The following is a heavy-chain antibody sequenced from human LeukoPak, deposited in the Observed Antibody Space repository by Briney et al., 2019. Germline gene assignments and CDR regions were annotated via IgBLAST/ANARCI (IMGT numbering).Heavy chain of an antibody. CDR2: IKYDGSRT. Sequence: GGSQRLSCVVSGMTFDRHGMHWVRQPPGKGLEWLAFIKYDGSRTDYEDSVQGRFTVSRDNSKNTLYLEMNSLRAEDTAIYYCVKDTIFTVDPFDYWGQGTLVTVSS. D-gene: IGHD3-3*01. CDR1: GMTFDRHG. V-gene: IGHV3-30*02. J-gene: IGHJ4*02. CDR3: VKDTIFTVDPFDY.